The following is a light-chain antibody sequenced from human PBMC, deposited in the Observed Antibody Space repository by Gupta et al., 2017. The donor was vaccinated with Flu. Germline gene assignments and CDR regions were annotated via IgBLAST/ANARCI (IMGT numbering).Light chain of an antibody. CDR2: AAS. V-gene: IGKV1-8*01. CDR3: QQDDSYPPLT. Sequence: SSLSASTGDRVTITCRASQGISSYLAWYQQKPGKAPKLLIYAASTLQSGVPSRFSGSGSGTDFTLTISCLQSEDFATYYCQQDDSYPPLTFGGGTKVEIK. CDR1: QGISSY. J-gene: IGKJ4*01.